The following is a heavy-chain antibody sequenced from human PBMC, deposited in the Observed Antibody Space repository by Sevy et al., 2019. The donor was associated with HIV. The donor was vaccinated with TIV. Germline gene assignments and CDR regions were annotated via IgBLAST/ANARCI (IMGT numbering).Heavy chain of an antibody. CDR3: ARGLQCFWYCYMDF. J-gene: IGHJ6*03. CDR1: GFTFSSYW. Sequence: GGSLRLSCAASGFTFSSYWMSWVRQAPGKGLEWVANIKQDGSEKYYVDSVKGRFTISRDNAKNSLYLQMNSLRAEDTVVYYWARGLQCFWYCYMDFWGKGTTVTVSS. V-gene: IGHV3-7*03. CDR2: IKQDGSEK. D-gene: IGHD3-3*01.